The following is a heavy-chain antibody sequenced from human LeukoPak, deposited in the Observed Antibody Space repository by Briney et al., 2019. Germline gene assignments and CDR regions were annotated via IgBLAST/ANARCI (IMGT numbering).Heavy chain of an antibody. V-gene: IGHV1-46*01. CDR3: ASSNGYSSGWYLPITDY. CDR1: GYTFTTYY. J-gene: IGHJ4*02. D-gene: IGHD6-19*01. CDR2: INPSGGST. Sequence: ASVKVSCKASGYTFTTYYMHWVRQAPGQGLEWMGIINPSGGSTNYAQKFQGRVTITADKSTSTAYMELSSLRSEDTAVYYCASSNGYSSGWYLPITDYWGQGTLVTVSS.